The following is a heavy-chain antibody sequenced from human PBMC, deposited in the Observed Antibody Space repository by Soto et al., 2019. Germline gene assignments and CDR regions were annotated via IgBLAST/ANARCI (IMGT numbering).Heavy chain of an antibody. CDR2: ISAHNGNT. Sequence: SVKVSRKASVYSFTSYGISWVRQAPGQGLEWMGWISAHNGNTDYAQKFQGRVTMTTDTSTSTASMELRSLRSDDTAVYYCARGSYISSWYSLDYWGNGTLVTVSS. J-gene: IGHJ4*01. D-gene: IGHD6-13*01. V-gene: IGHV1-18*04. CDR1: VYSFTSYG. CDR3: ARGSYISSWYSLDY.